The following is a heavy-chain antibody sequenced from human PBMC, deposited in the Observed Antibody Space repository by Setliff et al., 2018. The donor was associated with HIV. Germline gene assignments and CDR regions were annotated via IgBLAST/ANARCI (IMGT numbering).Heavy chain of an antibody. CDR2: VSYTGTT. D-gene: IGHD2-2*01. CDR3: ARQSTTSRDFDS. CDR1: GGSISSSNYY. V-gene: IGHV4-30-4*01. Sequence: SETLSLTCTVSGGSISSSNYYWTWIRQPPGKGLEWIGFVSYTGTTRYSPSLGSRISISIDASKNKFSLQLSSVTAADTAVYYCARQSTTSRDFDSWGQGTLVTVSS. J-gene: IGHJ4*02.